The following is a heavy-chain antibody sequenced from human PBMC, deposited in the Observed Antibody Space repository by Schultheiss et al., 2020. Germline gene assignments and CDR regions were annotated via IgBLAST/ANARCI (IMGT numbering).Heavy chain of an antibody. CDR1: GFTFSSHW. Sequence: GGSLRLSCAASGFTFSSHWMHWVRQAPGKGLEWVSVIYSGGSTYYADSVKGRFTISRDNAKNSLYLQMNSLRAEDTAMYYCARRSLGGLSPFDYWGQGTLVTVSS. CDR3: ARRSLGGLSPFDY. V-gene: IGHV3-53*01. D-gene: IGHD2-8*02. CDR2: IYSGGST. J-gene: IGHJ4*02.